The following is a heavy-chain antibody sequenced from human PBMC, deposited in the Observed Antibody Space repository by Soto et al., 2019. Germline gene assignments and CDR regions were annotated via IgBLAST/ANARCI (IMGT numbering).Heavy chain of an antibody. J-gene: IGHJ4*02. CDR1: GDSVSSNSAA. Sequence: SQTLSLTCAISGDSVSSNSAAWNWIRQSPSRGLEWLGRTYYRSKWYSDYAVSVKSRITINPDTSKNQCSLQLNSVTPEDTAVYYCASSSGSNFPSDYWGQGTLVTVSS. CDR2: TYYRSKWYS. D-gene: IGHD4-4*01. CDR3: ASSSGSNFPSDY. V-gene: IGHV6-1*01.